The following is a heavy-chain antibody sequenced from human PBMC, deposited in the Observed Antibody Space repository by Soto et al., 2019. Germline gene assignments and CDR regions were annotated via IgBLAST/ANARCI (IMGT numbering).Heavy chain of an antibody. Sequence: GESLKISCKGSGYSFTSYWIGWVRQMPGKGLEWMGIIYPGDSDTRYSPSFQGQVTISADKSISTAYLQWSSLKASDTAMYYCARRPHSYCSSTSCYRYYYYGMDGWGPGATVTVSS. CDR2: IYPGDSDT. CDR3: ARRPHSYCSSTSCYRYYYYGMDG. CDR1: GYSFTSYW. J-gene: IGHJ6*02. V-gene: IGHV5-51*01. D-gene: IGHD2-2*01.